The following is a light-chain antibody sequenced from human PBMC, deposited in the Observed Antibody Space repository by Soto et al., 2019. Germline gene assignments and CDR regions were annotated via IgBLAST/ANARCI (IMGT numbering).Light chain of an antibody. J-gene: IGKJ4*01. CDR2: DAS. CDR1: RDISNY. V-gene: IGKV1-33*01. CDR3: QQYDNLPLT. Sequence: DIQMTQSPSSLSASVGDRVTITCQASRDISNYLNWYQQKPGKAPKLLIYDASNLETGVPSRFSRSGPRTDFTFTISSLQPDDIATYYCQQYDNLPLTFGGGTKVDIK.